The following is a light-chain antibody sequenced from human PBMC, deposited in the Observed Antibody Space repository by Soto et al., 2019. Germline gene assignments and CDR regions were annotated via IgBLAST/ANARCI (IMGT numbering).Light chain of an antibody. J-gene: IGKJ4*01. Sequence: EIVLTQSPGTLSLSPGERATLSCRASQSVNSNSLAWFQLKPGQAPRVLIYDASNRATGIPARFSGSGSGTDFTLTISSLEPEDFAVYYCQQRSNWPPLTFGGGTKVDI. CDR1: QSVNSNS. CDR3: QQRSNWPPLT. CDR2: DAS. V-gene: IGKV3-11*01.